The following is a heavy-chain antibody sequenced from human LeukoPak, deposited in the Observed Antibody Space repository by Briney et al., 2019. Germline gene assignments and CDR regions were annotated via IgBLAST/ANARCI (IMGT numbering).Heavy chain of an antibody. D-gene: IGHD4-17*01. CDR3: ARDLVTVTKGSDI. CDR1: DDSFSSHY. Sequence: PSETLSLTCAVSDDSFSSHYWTWIRQPPGKGLEWIGYISYIGTTNYNPSLKSRVTLSIDTSKNQFSLKLRSVTAADTAVYYCARDLVTVTKGSDIWGQGTMVSVSS. CDR2: ISYIGTT. V-gene: IGHV4-59*11. J-gene: IGHJ3*02.